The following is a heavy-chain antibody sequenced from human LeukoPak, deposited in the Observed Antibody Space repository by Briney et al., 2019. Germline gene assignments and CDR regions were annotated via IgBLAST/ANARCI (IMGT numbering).Heavy chain of an antibody. V-gene: IGHV4-31*03. Sequence: SETLSLTCTVSGGSNSSGGFYWNWIRQHPVKGLEWIGFMSYSGTTNYNPSLKSRVTMSVDTTQNQFSLRLSSVTAADTAMYYCARKNDYGASYYIDVWGRGTTVTVSS. CDR3: ARKNDYGASYYIDV. J-gene: IGHJ6*03. CDR1: GGSNSSGGFY. D-gene: IGHD4-17*01. CDR2: MSYSGTT.